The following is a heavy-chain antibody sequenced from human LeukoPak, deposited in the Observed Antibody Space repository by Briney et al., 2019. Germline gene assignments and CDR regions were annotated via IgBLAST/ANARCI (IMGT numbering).Heavy chain of an antibody. Sequence: PGGSLRLSCAASGFTFSSYSMNWVRQAPGKGLEWVSSISSSSSYIYYADSVKGRFTISRDNAKNSLYLQMNSLRAEDTAVYYCVRDVRGYSYGSDYWGQGTLVTVSS. CDR1: GFTFSSYS. D-gene: IGHD5-18*01. J-gene: IGHJ4*02. CDR2: ISSSSSYI. CDR3: VRDVRGYSYGSDY. V-gene: IGHV3-21*01.